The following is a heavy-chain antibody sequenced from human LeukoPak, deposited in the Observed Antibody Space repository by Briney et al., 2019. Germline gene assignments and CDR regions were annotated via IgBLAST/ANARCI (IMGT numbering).Heavy chain of an antibody. CDR3: ASQQLQWRESYYFDD. V-gene: IGHV1-2*02. Sequence: ASVKVSCKASGYIFPGYYMHWVRQAPGQELEWMGWINPNSGGTKYAQKFQGRVTMTRDTSISTAYMELSRLGSDDTALYYCASQQLQWRESYYFDDWGQGTLVTVSS. CDR2: INPNSGGT. J-gene: IGHJ4*02. CDR1: GYIFPGYY. D-gene: IGHD5-24*01.